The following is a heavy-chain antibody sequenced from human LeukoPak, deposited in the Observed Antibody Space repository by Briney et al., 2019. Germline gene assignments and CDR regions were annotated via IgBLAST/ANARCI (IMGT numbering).Heavy chain of an antibody. Sequence: GGSLRLSCAASGFTFSDYSMHWVRQAPGKGLNWVAFIRYDGNNKYYADSVKGRFTISRDISKNTLYLQMNSLRAEDTAVYYCAGGQTYSSGWYEGSGFDYWGQGTLVTVSS. J-gene: IGHJ4*02. CDR2: IRYDGNNK. CDR1: GFTFSDYS. D-gene: IGHD6-19*01. CDR3: AGGQTYSSGWYEGSGFDY. V-gene: IGHV3-30*02.